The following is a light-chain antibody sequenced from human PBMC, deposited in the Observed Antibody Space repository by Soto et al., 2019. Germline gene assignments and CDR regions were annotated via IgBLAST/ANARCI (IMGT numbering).Light chain of an antibody. V-gene: IGKV3-15*01. CDR3: QQYNNWPPLYT. Sequence: EIVLTQSPATLSVSPGERATLSCRASQSVFSDLAWYQQKPGQTPRLLIYGASTRATGIPARFSGSGSGTEFNLTISSLQSEDFGVYYCQQYNNWPPLYTFGQGTKLEIK. J-gene: IGKJ2*01. CDR1: QSVFSD. CDR2: GAS.